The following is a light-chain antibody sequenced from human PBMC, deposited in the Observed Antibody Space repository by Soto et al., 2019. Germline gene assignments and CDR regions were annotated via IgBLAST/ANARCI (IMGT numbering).Light chain of an antibody. V-gene: IGKV1-8*01. CDR3: QKAYSFPIT. CDR2: AAS. J-gene: IGKJ5*01. CDR1: QGISSY. Sequence: AIRMTQSPSSLSASTGDRVTITCRASQGISSYLAWYQQKPGKAPKLLIYAASTLQSGVPSRFSGSGSGTDFTLTINSLQPEDFATYYCQKAYSFPITFGQGTRREIK.